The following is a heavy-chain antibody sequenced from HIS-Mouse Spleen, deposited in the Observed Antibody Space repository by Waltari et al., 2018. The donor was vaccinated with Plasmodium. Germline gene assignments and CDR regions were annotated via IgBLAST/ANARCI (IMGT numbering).Heavy chain of an antibody. CDR3: AREDILTAYYNDYWYFDL. V-gene: IGHV3-21*01. CDR2: ISSSSSYI. CDR1: GFTFSSYS. J-gene: IGHJ2*01. D-gene: IGHD3-9*01. Sequence: EVQLVESGGGLVKPGGSLRLSCAASGFTFSSYSMNWVRQAPGKGLEWVSSISSSSSYIYYADSVKGRFTISRDKAKNSLYLQMNSLRAEDTAVYYCAREDILTAYYNDYWYFDLWGRGTLVTVSS.